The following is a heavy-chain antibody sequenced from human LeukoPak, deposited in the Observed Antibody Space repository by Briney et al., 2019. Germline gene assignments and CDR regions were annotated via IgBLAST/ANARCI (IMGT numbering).Heavy chain of an antibody. V-gene: IGHV3-30*04. D-gene: IGHD2-8*01. CDR3: ARDCTNGVCYRTLDY. CDR1: GFTFSNYA. CDR2: ISYDGSDK. J-gene: IGHJ4*02. Sequence: GRSLRLSCAASGFTFSNYAMHWVRQAPGKGLVWVALISYDGSDKYSADSVKGRFTISRDNSKNTLYLQMSSLRAEDTAVYYCARDCTNGVCYRTLDYWGQGMLVTVSS.